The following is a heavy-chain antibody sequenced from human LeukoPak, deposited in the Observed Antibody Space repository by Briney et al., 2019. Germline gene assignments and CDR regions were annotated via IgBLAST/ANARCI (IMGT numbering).Heavy chain of an antibody. CDR1: GDSITNNY. CDR3: ARDAPVGATQYFDY. Sequence: PSETLSLTCTVSGDSITNNYWAWIRQPPGKGLEWIGYIHDSGNSNYNPSLRSRVTISVDTSKNQFSLKLTSVTAADTAVYYCARDAPVGATQYFDYWGQGTLVTVSS. J-gene: IGHJ4*02. V-gene: IGHV4-59*13. D-gene: IGHD1-26*01. CDR2: IHDSGNS.